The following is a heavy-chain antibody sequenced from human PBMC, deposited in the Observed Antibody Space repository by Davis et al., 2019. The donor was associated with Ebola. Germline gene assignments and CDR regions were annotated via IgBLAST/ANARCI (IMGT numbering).Heavy chain of an antibody. CDR2: INTNTGNP. J-gene: IGHJ4*02. CDR3: ARGPRSYFRAGGDDY. Sequence: AASVKVSCKASGYTFTSYAMNWVRQAPGQGLEWMGWINTNTGNPTYAQGFTGRFVFSLDTSVNTAYLQWSSLKASDTAMYYCARGPRSYFRAGGDDYWGQGTLVTVSS. D-gene: IGHD3-10*01. V-gene: IGHV7-4-1*02. CDR1: GYTFTSYA.